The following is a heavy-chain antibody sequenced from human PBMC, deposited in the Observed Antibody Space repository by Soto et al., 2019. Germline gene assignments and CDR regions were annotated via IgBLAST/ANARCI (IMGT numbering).Heavy chain of an antibody. Sequence: PGGSMRLSCAACVFPFSSYGMHWVRQAPGKGLEWVAVISYDGSNKYYADSVKGRFTISRDNSKNTLYLQMNSLRAEDTAVYYCAKVNYGDYLPQTWGQGTLVTVSS. D-gene: IGHD4-17*01. CDR2: ISYDGSNK. V-gene: IGHV3-30*18. CDR1: VFPFSSYG. J-gene: IGHJ5*02. CDR3: AKVNYGDYLPQT.